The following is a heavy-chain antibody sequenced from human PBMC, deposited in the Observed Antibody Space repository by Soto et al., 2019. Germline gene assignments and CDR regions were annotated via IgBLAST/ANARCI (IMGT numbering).Heavy chain of an antibody. V-gene: IGHV3-23*01. CDR2: ISGSGGST. CDR3: AKVDGYDSSASQNYYYYYYGMDV. J-gene: IGHJ6*01. CDR1: GFTFSSYA. Sequence: EVQLLESGGGLVQPGGSLRLSCAASGFTFSSYAMSWVRQAPGKGLEWVSAISGSGGSTYYADSVKGRFTISRDNSKNTLYLQMNSLRAEDTAVYYCAKVDGYDSSASQNYYYYYYGMDVW. D-gene: IGHD5-12*01.